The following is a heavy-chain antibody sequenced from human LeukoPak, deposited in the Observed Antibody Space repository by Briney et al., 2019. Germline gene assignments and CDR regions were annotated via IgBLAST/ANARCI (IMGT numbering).Heavy chain of an antibody. CDR1: GDSISSSSYY. CDR2: IYYSGST. CDR3: ARYLHISAPFDV. D-gene: IGHD2-21*01. Sequence: SETLSLTCTVSGDSISSSSYYWGWLRQPPGKGLEWIGSIYYSGSTYYNPSLKSRVTISVDTSKNQFSLKLSSVTAADTAVYYCARYLHISAPFDVWGQGTLVTVSS. V-gene: IGHV4-39*01. J-gene: IGHJ4*02.